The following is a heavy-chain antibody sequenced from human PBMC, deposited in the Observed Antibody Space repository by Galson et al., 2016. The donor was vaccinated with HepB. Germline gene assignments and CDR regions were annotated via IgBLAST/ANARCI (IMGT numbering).Heavy chain of an antibody. Sequence: SLRLSCAASGFNFSTYAMHWVRQAPGKGLEWVSVIWYDGSDEKYGDSVKGRFTASRDNSKNTLYLQMDSLRAEDTAVYYCARAHCPSTGCRTNLDYWGQGTLVIVSS. CDR1: GFNFSTYA. J-gene: IGHJ4*02. CDR2: IWYDGSDE. V-gene: IGHV3-33*01. CDR3: ARAHCPSTGCRTNLDY. D-gene: IGHD2-2*01.